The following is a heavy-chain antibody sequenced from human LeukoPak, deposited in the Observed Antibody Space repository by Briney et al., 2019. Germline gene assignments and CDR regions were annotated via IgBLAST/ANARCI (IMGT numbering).Heavy chain of an antibody. CDR3: ARGRSSGWYEFVGQFDY. CDR2: ISSSSSTI. CDR1: GFTFSSYS. V-gene: IGHV3-48*01. J-gene: IGHJ4*02. Sequence: GSLRLSCAASGFTFSSYSMNWVRQAPGKGLEWVSYISSSSSTIYYADSVKGRFTISRDNSKNTLYLQMNSLRAEDTAVYYCARGRSSGWYEFVGQFDYWGQGTLVTVSS. D-gene: IGHD6-19*01.